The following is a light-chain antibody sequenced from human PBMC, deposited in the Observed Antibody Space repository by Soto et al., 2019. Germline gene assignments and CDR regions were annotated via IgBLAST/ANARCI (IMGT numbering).Light chain of an antibody. CDR2: AAS. Sequence: EIVLTQSPGTLSVSPGERATLFCRAIQSVSDRYLAWYQRKPGQAPRLLIYAASSRATGIPDRFSGSGSGTDFTLTISRLEPEDFAMYYCQQYGSSPPTFGQGTKVDIK. CDR1: QSVSDRY. CDR3: QQYGSSPPT. V-gene: IGKV3-20*01. J-gene: IGKJ1*01.